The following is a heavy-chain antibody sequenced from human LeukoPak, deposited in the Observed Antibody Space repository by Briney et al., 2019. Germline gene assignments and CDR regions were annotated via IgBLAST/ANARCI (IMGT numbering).Heavy chain of an antibody. CDR1: GFTFDDYA. D-gene: IGHD3-22*01. CDR2: ISWNSGSI. V-gene: IGHV3-9*01. CDR3: AKGPYYYDSSGAYHYFDY. Sequence: PGGSLRLSCAASGFTFDDYAMHWVRQAPGKGLEWVSGISWNSGSIGYADSVKGRFTISRDNAKNSLYLQMNSLRAEDTALYYCAKGPYYYDSSGAYHYFDYWGQGTLVTVSP. J-gene: IGHJ4*02.